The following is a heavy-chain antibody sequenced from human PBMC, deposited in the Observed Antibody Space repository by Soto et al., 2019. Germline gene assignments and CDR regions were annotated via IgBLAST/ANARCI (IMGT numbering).Heavy chain of an antibody. V-gene: IGHV4-39*01. CDR3: ARQLEYFDWLLQY. CDR2: IYYSGST. CDR1: GGSISSSSYY. Sequence: QLQLQESGPGLVKPSETLSLTCTVSGGSISSSSYYWGWIRQPPGKGLEWIGSIYYSGSTYYNPSLKSRVPISVDTSKNQFSLKLSSVTAADTAVYYCARQLEYFDWLLQYWGQGTLVTVSS. J-gene: IGHJ4*02. D-gene: IGHD3-9*01.